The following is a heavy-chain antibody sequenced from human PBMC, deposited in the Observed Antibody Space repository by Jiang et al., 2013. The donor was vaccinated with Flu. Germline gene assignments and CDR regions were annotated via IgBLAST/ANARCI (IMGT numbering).Heavy chain of an antibody. V-gene: IGHV4-28*05. CDR1: GYSVSSSNW. D-gene: IGHD3-22*01. CDR2: IYHTGNI. CDR3: AKIHSFMIVLD. J-gene: IGHJ4*02. Sequence: GLVEAFDTLSLTCAVSGYSVSSSNWWGWIRQPPGKGLEWIGYIYHTGNIHYNPSLESRVTMSIDTSKNQFSLKLSSVTAADTAVYYCAKIHSFMIVLDWGQGTLVTVSS.